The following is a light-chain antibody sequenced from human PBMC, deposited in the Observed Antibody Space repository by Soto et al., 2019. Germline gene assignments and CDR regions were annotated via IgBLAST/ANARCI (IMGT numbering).Light chain of an antibody. CDR1: QSISSW. V-gene: IGKV1-5*01. J-gene: IGKJ4*01. CDR2: DAY. CDR3: QQYNSYSPLT. Sequence: DIQMTQSPSSLSASVGDRVTITCRASQSISSWLAWYQQKPGKAPKLLIFDAYSLESGVPSRFSGSRSGTEFTLTITSLQPDDYATYSCQQYNSYSPLTFGGGTKVDSK.